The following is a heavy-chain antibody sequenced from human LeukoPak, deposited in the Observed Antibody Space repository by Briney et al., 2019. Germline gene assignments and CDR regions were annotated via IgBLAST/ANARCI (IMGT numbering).Heavy chain of an antibody. Sequence: GGSLRLSCAASGFTFSSYSMNWVRQAPGKGLEWASSISSSSSYIYYADSVKGRFTISRDNAKNSLYLQMNSLRAEDTAVYYCARSRGYSGYIFDYWGQGTLVTVSS. J-gene: IGHJ4*02. CDR1: GFTFSSYS. D-gene: IGHD5-12*01. CDR3: ARSRGYSGYIFDY. V-gene: IGHV3-21*01. CDR2: ISSSSSYI.